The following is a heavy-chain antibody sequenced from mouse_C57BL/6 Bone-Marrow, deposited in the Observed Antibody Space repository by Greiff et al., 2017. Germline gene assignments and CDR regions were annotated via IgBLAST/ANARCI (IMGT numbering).Heavy chain of an antibody. V-gene: IGHV1-5*01. D-gene: IGHD1-1*01. J-gene: IGHJ4*01. Sequence: VQLQQSGPVLARPGASVKMSCKTSGYTFTSYWMHWVKQRPGQGLEWIGAIYPGNSDTSYNQKFKGKAKLTAVTSASTAYMELSSLTNEDSAVYYCTRENYGPYYYAMDYWGQGTSVTVSS. CDR3: TRENYGPYYYAMDY. CDR1: GYTFTSYW. CDR2: IYPGNSDT.